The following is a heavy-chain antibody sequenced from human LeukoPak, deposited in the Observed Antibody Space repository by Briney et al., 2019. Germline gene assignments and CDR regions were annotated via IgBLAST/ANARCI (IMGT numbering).Heavy chain of an antibody. V-gene: IGHV3-64*01. CDR1: GFTFSNYG. D-gene: IGHD3-10*01. CDR2: ISVNGTTT. Sequence: GGSLRLSCAASGFTFSNYGIHWVRQAPGTGLESVSGISVNGTTTYYANSVKGRFTISRDNSKNTLYLQMNSLRAEDTAVYYCAKDRGFGEYFPFFYWGQGTRVTVSS. CDR3: AKDRGFGEYFPFFY. J-gene: IGHJ4*02.